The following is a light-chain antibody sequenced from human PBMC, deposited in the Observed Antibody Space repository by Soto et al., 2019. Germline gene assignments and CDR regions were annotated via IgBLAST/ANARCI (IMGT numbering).Light chain of an antibody. J-gene: IGKJ4*01. CDR1: QSVGSD. CDR3: KQYNSWPLT. Sequence: EIVMTQSPATLSVSPGERATLSCRASQSVGSDLAWYRQKPGQAPRLVIYDIFTRATGVQTRISGSGSGTEFTLTISSLQSEDFAVYYCKQYNSWPLTFGGGTKVDIK. V-gene: IGKV3D-15*01. CDR2: DIF.